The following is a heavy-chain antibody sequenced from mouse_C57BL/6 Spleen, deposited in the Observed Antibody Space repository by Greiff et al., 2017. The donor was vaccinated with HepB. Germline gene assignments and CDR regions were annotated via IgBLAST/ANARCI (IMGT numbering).Heavy chain of an antibody. V-gene: IGHV1-18*01. CDR2: INPNNGGT. D-gene: IGHD4-1*01. CDR1: GYTFTDYN. CDR3: AMIPNWGAWFAY. Sequence: EVQLQQSGPELVKPGASVKIPCKASGYTFTDYNMDWVKQSHGKSLEWIGDINPNNGGTIYNQKFKGKATLTVDKSSSTAYMELRSLTSEDTAVYYCAMIPNWGAWFAYWGQGTLVTVSA. J-gene: IGHJ3*01.